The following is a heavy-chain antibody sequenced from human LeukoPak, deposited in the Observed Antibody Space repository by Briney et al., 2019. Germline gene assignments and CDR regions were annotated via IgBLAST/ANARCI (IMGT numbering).Heavy chain of an antibody. V-gene: IGHV1-2*02. CDR1: RYTLTGYY. CDR2: INPNSGGT. J-gene: IGHJ4*02. Sequence: ASVKASSKAHRYTLTGYYLHWVPPAPGQGLEWMGWINPNSGGTNYAQKFQGTVTMTRDTSISTAYMELSRLRSDDTAVYYCARVWRYDIFTGHYPYWGQGTLLTVSP. CDR3: ARVWRYDIFTGHYPY. D-gene: IGHD3-9*01.